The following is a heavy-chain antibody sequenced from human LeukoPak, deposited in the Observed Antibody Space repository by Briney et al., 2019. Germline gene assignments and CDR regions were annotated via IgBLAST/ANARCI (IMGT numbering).Heavy chain of an antibody. CDR1: GFTFSRYW. CDR3: ARLLQQWPPINFDC. Sequence: PGGSLRLSCAASGFTFSRYWLSWVRQAPGKGLEWVADINQDGSQKHYVDSVKGRFTISRDNAKNSLSLQMNSLRAEDTAVYYCARLLQQWPPINFDCWGQGTLVTVSS. V-gene: IGHV3-7*01. CDR2: INQDGSQK. D-gene: IGHD5-18*01. J-gene: IGHJ4*02.